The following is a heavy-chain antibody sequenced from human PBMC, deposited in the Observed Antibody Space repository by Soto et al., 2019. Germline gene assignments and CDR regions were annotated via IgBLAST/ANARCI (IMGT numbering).Heavy chain of an antibody. D-gene: IGHD3-22*01. CDR1: GGSISSSSYY. CDR2: IYYSGST. V-gene: IGHV4-39*07. CDR3: ARDAYYYDSSGYWYFDY. Sequence: SETLSLTCTVSGGSISSSSYYWGWIRQPPGKGLEWIGSIYYSGSTYYNPSLKSRVTISVDTSKNQFSLKLSSVTAADTAVYYCARDAYYYDSSGYWYFDYWGQGTLVTVSS. J-gene: IGHJ4*02.